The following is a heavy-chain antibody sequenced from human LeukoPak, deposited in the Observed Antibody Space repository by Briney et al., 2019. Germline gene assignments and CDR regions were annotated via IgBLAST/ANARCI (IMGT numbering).Heavy chain of an antibody. Sequence: GGSLRLSCSASGFTFSSHAVHWVRQAPGKGLEWVALISYDGSNTYYADSVKGRFIISRDNSKNTLYLHMNSLRPEDTAVYYCARAPTSPPDYWGQGTLVTVSS. V-gene: IGHV3-30-3*01. CDR3: ARAPTSPPDY. CDR2: ISYDGSNT. CDR1: GFTFSSHA. J-gene: IGHJ4*02.